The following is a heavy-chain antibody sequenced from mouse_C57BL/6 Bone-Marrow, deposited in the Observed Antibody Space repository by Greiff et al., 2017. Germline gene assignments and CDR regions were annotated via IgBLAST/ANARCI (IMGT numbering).Heavy chain of an antibody. V-gene: IGHV1-64*01. J-gene: IGHJ4*01. CDR1: GYTFTSYW. Sequence: QVQLQQPGAELVKPGASVKLSCKASGYTFTSYWMHWVKQRPGQGLEWIGMIPPNRGSTNYNEKFKSKATLTVDKSSSTAYMQLSSLTSEDSAVYYCARGDTTVVANYYAMDYWGQGTSVTVSS. D-gene: IGHD1-1*01. CDR3: ARGDTTVVANYYAMDY. CDR2: IPPNRGST.